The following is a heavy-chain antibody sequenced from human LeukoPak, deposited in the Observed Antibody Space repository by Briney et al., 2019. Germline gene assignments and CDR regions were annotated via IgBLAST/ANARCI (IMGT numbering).Heavy chain of an antibody. CDR3: RPGHYDSYG. V-gene: IGHV3-7*01. D-gene: IGHD5-12*01. CDR1: GFTFGNFW. J-gene: IGHJ4*02. Sequence: GGSLRLSCVASGFTFGNFWMSWVRQAPGKGPEWVANIKEDGSEKYYVDSVRGRFTISRDNAKNSLYLQMNRLRAEDTGVYLCRPGHYDSYGWEQGRLVTVSS. CDR2: IKEDGSEK.